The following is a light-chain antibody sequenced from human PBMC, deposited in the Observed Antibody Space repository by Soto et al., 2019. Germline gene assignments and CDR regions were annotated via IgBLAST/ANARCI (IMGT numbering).Light chain of an antibody. CDR1: QSFSSY. CDR3: QQLSSWPPAIT. CDR2: DAS. Sequence: EIVLTQSPATLSLSPGERATLSCRASQSFSSYLAWYHQKPGQPPSPLIYDASKTATGIPARFSGRGSGTAFSPLISSLEPDDFAVYYCQQLSSWPPAITFGQGTRLEIK. V-gene: IGKV3-11*01. J-gene: IGKJ5*01.